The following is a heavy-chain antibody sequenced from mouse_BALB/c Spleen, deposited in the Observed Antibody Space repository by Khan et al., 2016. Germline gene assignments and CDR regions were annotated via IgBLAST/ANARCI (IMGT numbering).Heavy chain of an antibody. CDR2: ISSGGST. V-gene: IGHV5-6-5*01. Sequence: EVELVESGGGLVKPGGSLKLSCAASGFTFSNYAMSWVRQTPEKRLEWVASISSGGSTYYPDSVKGRFTISRDNARNILNLQMSSLRSEDTAMHXCVREDYGNYGDYFDYWGQGTTLTVSS. CDR1: GFTFSNYA. J-gene: IGHJ2*01. D-gene: IGHD2-1*01. CDR3: VREDYGNYGDYFDY.